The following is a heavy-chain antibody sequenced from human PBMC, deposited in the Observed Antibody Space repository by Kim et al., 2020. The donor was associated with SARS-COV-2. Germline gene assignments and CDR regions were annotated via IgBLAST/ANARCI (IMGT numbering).Heavy chain of an antibody. CDR3: ARQNVIPGIAAAGTGAWFDP. CDR1: GGSISSSSYY. CDR2: IYYSGST. D-gene: IGHD6-13*01. Sequence: SETLSLTCTVSGGSISSSSYYWGWIRQPPGKGLEWIGSIYYSGSTYYNPSLKSRVTISVDTSKNQFSLKLSSVTAADTAVYYCARQNVIPGIAAAGTGAWFDPWGQGTLVTVSS. J-gene: IGHJ5*02. V-gene: IGHV4-39*01.